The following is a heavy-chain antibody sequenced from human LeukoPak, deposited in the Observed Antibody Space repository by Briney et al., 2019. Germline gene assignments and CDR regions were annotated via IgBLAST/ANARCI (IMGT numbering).Heavy chain of an antibody. V-gene: IGHV5-51*01. CDR2: IYPGDSDT. CDR1: GYSFTSYW. Sequence: GESLKISCKCSGYSFTSYWIGWVRQMPGKGLEWMGIIYPGDSDTRYRPSFQGQVTISADKSIRAAYLQWSSLKAPDTAMYYCARGERWLAFDYWGQGTLVTVSS. J-gene: IGHJ4*02. CDR3: ARGERWLAFDY. D-gene: IGHD5-24*01.